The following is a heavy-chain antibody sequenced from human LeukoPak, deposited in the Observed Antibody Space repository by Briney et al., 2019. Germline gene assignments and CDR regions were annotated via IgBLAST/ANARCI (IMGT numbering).Heavy chain of an antibody. J-gene: IGHJ4*02. CDR3: ARSEVVVATFDY. CDR2: ISSSSSYI. CDR1: GFTFSSYS. Sequence: GGSLRLSCAASGFTFSSYSMNWIRQAPGKGLEWVSSISSSSSYIYYADPVKGRFTISRDNAKNSLYLQMNSLRAEDTAVYYCARSEVVVATFDYWGQGTLVTVSS. V-gene: IGHV3-21*01. D-gene: IGHD2-15*01.